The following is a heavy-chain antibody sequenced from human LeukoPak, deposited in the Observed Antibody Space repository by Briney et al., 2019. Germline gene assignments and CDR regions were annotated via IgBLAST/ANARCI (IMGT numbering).Heavy chain of an antibody. CDR2: ISSSGSTI. CDR3: AKAARPAYYYYYMDV. J-gene: IGHJ6*03. D-gene: IGHD6-6*01. V-gene: IGHV3-48*03. CDR1: GFTFSSYE. Sequence: GGSLRLSCAASGFTFSSYEMNWVRQAPGKGLEWVSYISSSGSTIYYADSVKGRFTISRDNAKNSLYLQMNSLRAEDTAVYYCAKAARPAYYYYYMDVWGKGTTVTVSS.